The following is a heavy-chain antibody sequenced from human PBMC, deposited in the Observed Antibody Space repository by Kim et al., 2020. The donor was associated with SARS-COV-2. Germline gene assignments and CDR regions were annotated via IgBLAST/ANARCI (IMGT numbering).Heavy chain of an antibody. J-gene: IGHJ4*02. V-gene: IGHV3-23*01. CDR1: GFTFNSFA. D-gene: IGHD1-26*01. CDR3: AKYRWEMATMDYFDY. Sequence: GSLRLSCAASGFTFNSFAMSWVRLAPGKGPEWVSSISAIGASTYYADSVKGRFTISRDNSNNTLLLHMNSLRAEDTAVYYCAKYRWEMATMDYFDYWGQGTLVTVSS. CDR2: ISAIGAST.